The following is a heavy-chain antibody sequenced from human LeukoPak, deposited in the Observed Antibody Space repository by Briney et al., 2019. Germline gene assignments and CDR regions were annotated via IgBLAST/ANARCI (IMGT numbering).Heavy chain of an antibody. J-gene: IGHJ4*02. Sequence: GGSLRLSCAASGFAFSTYAMTWVRRAPEKGVQWGSTISTSGRATYYADSVEGRFTISRDNSKNTLYLQMNSLRADDTAVYYCAKARGSSVYEQFDYWGQGTQVTVSP. CDR2: ISTSGRAT. D-gene: IGHD5/OR15-5a*01. V-gene: IGHV3-23*01. CDR1: GFAFSTYA. CDR3: AKARGSSVYEQFDY.